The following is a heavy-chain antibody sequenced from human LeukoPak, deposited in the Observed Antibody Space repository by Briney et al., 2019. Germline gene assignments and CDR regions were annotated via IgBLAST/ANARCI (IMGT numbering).Heavy chain of an antibody. Sequence: RTSETLSLTCTVSGGSISSSSYYWGWIRQPPGKGLEWIGSIYYSGSTYYNPSLKSRVTISVDTSKNQFSLKLSSVTDADTAVYYCARDERDATVTTFGWGSRPASGDAFDIWGQGTMVTVSS. J-gene: IGHJ3*02. V-gene: IGHV4-39*07. CDR3: ARDERDATVTTFGWGSRPASGDAFDI. D-gene: IGHD4-17*01. CDR2: IYYSGST. CDR1: GGSISSSSYY.